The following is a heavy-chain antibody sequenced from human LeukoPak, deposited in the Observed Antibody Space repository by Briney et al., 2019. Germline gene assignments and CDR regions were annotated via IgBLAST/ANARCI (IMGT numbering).Heavy chain of an antibody. CDR3: ARVHYDPYYYGMDV. Sequence: SETLSLTCTVSGGSISSYYWSWIRQPPGKGLEWVGYIYYSGSTNYNPSLESIGYVYNSGITKYNPSLKSRGTISVDASKNQFSLKLSSVTAADTALYYCARVHYDPYYYGMDVWGQGTTVTVSS. D-gene: IGHD3-3*01. J-gene: IGHJ6*02. CDR1: GGSISSYY. V-gene: IGHV4-59*12.